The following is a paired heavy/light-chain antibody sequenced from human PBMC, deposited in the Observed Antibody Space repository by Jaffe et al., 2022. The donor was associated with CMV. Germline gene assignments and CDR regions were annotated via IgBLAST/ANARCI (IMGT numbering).Light chain of an antibody. CDR3: QLFGSSPL. V-gene: IGKV3-20*01. J-gene: IGKJ3*01. CDR1: RRVSNSY. CDR2: GAS. Sequence: EIVLTQSPGTLSLSPGERATLSCRASRRVSNSYVAWYQQKPGQAPRLLIYGASSRATGIPDRFSGSGSGTDFSLTISRLEPEDFAVYYCQLFGSSPLFGPGTKVDIK.
Heavy chain of an antibody. Sequence: EVQLVESGGGLVQRGGSLRLSCAASGISFVNYWMSWVRQPPGKGLEWVANIQHDGSEKYYVDSVKGRFTISRDNAKNSLYLQMNSLRAEDTAVYYCARVGGSTGPYTMGYYYYMDVWGKGTTVTVSS. D-gene: IGHD1-26*01. J-gene: IGHJ6*03. CDR2: IQHDGSEK. V-gene: IGHV3-7*03. CDR1: GISFVNYW. CDR3: ARVGGSTGPYTMGYYYYMDV.